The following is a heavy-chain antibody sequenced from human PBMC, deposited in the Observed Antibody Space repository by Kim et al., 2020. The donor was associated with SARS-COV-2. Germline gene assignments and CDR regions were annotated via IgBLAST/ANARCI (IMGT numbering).Heavy chain of an antibody. CDR3: AKHPGVGSYFYFDS. J-gene: IGHJ4*02. D-gene: IGHD1-26*01. V-gene: IGHV3-23*01. Sequence: ANSWKDRFTISEDKSNNTRYRQMNSLRAEGTAVYYCAKHPGVGSYFYFDSWGQGTLVTVSS.